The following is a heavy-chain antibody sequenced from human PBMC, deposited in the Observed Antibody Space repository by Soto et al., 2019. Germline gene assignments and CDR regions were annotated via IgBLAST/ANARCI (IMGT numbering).Heavy chain of an antibody. CDR3: ARDDADY. V-gene: IGHV3-7*03. J-gene: IGHJ4*02. CDR2: INEHGREM. CDR1: GFSLTNYW. Sequence: EVQLVESGGGLVQPGGSLRLSCAASGFSLTNYWMQWVRQAPGKGLEWVASINEHGREMYYVDSVRGRFTMSRDIAENSLYRQMNSMRAEDTAMYYCARDDADYVGQGTLVTVSS.